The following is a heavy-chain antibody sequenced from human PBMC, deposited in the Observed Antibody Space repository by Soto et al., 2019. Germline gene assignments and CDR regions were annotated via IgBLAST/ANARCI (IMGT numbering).Heavy chain of an antibody. D-gene: IGHD6-6*01. CDR1: GFTFSSYA. Sequence: EVQLLESGGGLVQAGGSLRLSCAASGFTFSSYAMSWVRQAPGKGLEWVSAISGSGGSTYYADSVKGRFTISRDNSKNTLYLQMNSLRAEDTAVYYCAKDRRYQIAAPDDAFDIWGQETMVTVSS. J-gene: IGHJ3*02. CDR2: ISGSGGST. CDR3: AKDRRYQIAAPDDAFDI. V-gene: IGHV3-23*01.